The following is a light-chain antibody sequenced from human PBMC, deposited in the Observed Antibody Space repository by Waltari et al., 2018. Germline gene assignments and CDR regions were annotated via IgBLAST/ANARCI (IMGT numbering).Light chain of an antibody. CDR1: QTAAANY. CDR2: KTS. V-gene: IGKV3-20*01. J-gene: IGKJ3*01. Sequence: EFVLTQSPGTLSLSPGETATLSCRASQTAAANYLSWYQQKPGQAPRLLIYKTSNRATGIPDRFIGSGSRTDFTLTISRLEPEDSAVYYCHQYGVTPLFTFGPGTKVDIK. CDR3: HQYGVTPLFT.